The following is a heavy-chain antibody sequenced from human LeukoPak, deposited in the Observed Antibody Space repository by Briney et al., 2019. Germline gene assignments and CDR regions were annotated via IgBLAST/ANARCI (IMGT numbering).Heavy chain of an antibody. V-gene: IGHV3-30-3*01. CDR2: ISYDGSNK. Sequence: GRSLRLSCAASGFTFSSYAMHWVRQAPGKGLEWVAVISYDGSNKYYADSVKGRFTISRDNSKNTLYLQMTSLIAEDTAVYYCARGWPQDAFDIWGQGTMVTVSS. D-gene: IGHD2-15*01. CDR1: GFTFSSYA. CDR3: ARGWPQDAFDI. J-gene: IGHJ3*02.